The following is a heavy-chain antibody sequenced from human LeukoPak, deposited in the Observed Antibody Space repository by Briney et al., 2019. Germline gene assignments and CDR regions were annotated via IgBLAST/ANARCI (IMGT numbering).Heavy chain of an antibody. V-gene: IGHV3-53*01. CDR3: ARDRSGWYDS. Sequence: GGSLRLSCAASGFIVSSNYMSWVRQAPGKGLEWVSVIYSGGSTYYADSVEGRFTISRDISKNTLYLQMNSLRAEDTAVYYCARDRSGWYDSWGQGTLVTVSS. CDR1: GFIVSSNY. CDR2: IYSGGST. D-gene: IGHD3-3*01. J-gene: IGHJ5*01.